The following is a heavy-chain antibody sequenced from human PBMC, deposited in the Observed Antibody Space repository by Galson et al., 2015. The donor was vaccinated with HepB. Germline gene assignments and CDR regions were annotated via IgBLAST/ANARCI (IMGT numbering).Heavy chain of an antibody. V-gene: IGHV1-69*13. J-gene: IGHJ4*02. CDR3: ARGRSYDFRSAYPHFDF. D-gene: IGHD3-3*01. Sequence: SVKVSCQASGGTFSSYAISWVRQAPGQGLEWMGGIIPVFGTATHAQKFQGRVTITAEEPTSTAYMELRSLRSGDTAVYYCARGRSYDFRSAYPHFDFWGQGTLVTVSS. CDR1: GGTFSSYA. CDR2: IIPVFGTA.